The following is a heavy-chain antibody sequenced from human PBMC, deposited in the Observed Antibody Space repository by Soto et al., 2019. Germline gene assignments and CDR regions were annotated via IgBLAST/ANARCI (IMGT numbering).Heavy chain of an antibody. CDR2: ISGSGGST. CDR1: GFTFSSYA. V-gene: IGHV3-23*01. D-gene: IGHD2-2*01. CDR3: AKGGVGYCSSTSCYLHGMDV. J-gene: IGHJ6*02. Sequence: EVQLLESGGGLVQPGGSLRLSCAASGFTFSSYAMSWVRQAPGKGLEWVSAISGSGGSTYYADSVKGRFTISRDNSKNTPYLQMNSLRAEDTAVYYCAKGGVGYCSSTSCYLHGMDVWGQGTTVTVSS.